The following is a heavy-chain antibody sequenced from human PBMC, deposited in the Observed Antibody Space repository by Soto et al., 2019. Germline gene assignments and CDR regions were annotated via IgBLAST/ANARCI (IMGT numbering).Heavy chain of an antibody. CDR2: ISLDGANT. V-gene: IGHV3-30-3*01. CDR1: GLTFSSFN. D-gene: IGHD6-25*01. Sequence: QVQLVESGGGVFPLGGPLRASCVFSGLTFSSFNWPGSRRAQGEGLEGVAVISLDGANTFYADSVKGRFTISGDISRDTLYLQMSRLRVEDTAVYYCARDGYNRGGFDYWGQGTLVSVSS. CDR3: ARDGYNRGGFDY. J-gene: IGHJ4*02.